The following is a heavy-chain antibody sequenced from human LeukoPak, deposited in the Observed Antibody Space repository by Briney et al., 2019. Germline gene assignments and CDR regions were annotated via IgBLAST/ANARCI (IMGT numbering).Heavy chain of an antibody. CDR3: AKDQVSTLLKIVVVPAYFDY. Sequence: AESLRLSCAASGCTFSSYGMHWGWLAPPKGLGWVAFIRYDGSNKYYSDSVKGRCTISRVNSTNTLYLQMNSLRADATAVYYCAKDQVSTLLKIVVVPAYFDYWGQGTLVTVSS. V-gene: IGHV3-30*02. D-gene: IGHD2-2*01. J-gene: IGHJ4*02. CDR1: GCTFSSYG. CDR2: IRYDGSNK.